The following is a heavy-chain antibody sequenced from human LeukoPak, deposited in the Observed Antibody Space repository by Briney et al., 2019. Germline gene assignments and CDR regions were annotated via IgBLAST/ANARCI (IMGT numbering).Heavy chain of an antibody. CDR2: IRSSSNYI. CDR1: GFTFSNYD. CDR3: ARVTGYMIEDYFDY. V-gene: IGHV3-21*01. D-gene: IGHD3-22*01. Sequence: GGSLRLSCAASGFTFSNYDMNWVRQAPGKGLEWVSSIRSSSNYIYYADSVKGRFTISRDNAKNSLYLQMNSLRAEDTAVYYCARVTGYMIEDYFDYWGQGTLVTVSS. J-gene: IGHJ4*02.